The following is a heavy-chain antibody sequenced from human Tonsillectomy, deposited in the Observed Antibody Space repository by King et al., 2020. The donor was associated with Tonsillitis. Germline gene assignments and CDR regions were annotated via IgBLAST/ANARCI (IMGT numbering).Heavy chain of an antibody. J-gene: IGHJ5*01. CDR2: IYWDDDK. V-gene: IGHV2-5*02. D-gene: IGHD3-10*01. Sequence: TLKESGPTLVKPTQTLTLTCTFSGFSRTTSGVGVGWIRQPPGKALEWLALIYWDDDKSYSPSLKNRLTITKDTSRQQVVLTMTNMDPVDTATYFCEQSRLSYRSERSAPGENWFDSWGQGTLVAVSS. CDR1: GFSRTTSGVG. CDR3: EQSRLSYRSERSAPGENWFDS.